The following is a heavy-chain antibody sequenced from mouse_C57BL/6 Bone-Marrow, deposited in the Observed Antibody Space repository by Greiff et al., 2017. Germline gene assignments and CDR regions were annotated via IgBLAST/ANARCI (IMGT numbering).Heavy chain of an antibody. D-gene: IGHD1-1*01. V-gene: IGHV1-54*01. CDR2: INPGSGGT. CDR1: GYAFTNYL. Sequence: VQLKQSGAELVRPGTSVKVSCKASGYAFTNYLIEWVKQRPGQGLEWIGVINPGSGGTNSNEKFKGKATLTAEKSSSTAYMQLSSLSSEDSAVYFCARITTVVAMDYWGQGTSVTVSS. CDR3: ARITTVVAMDY. J-gene: IGHJ4*01.